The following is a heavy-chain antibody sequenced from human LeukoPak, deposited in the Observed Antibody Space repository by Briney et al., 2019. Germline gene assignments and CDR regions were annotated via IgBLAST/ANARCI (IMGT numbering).Heavy chain of an antibody. CDR3: ARVKYRSSWYEGDWFDP. D-gene: IGHD6-13*01. V-gene: IGHV4-39*07. CDR1: GDSISGSSYY. J-gene: IGHJ5*02. Sequence: SETLSLTCSVSGDSISGSSYYWGWIRQPPGKGLERIGSIYYSGSTYYNPSLKSRVTISVDTSKNQFSLKLSSVTAADTAVYYCARVKYRSSWYEGDWFDPWGQGTLVTVSS. CDR2: IYYSGST.